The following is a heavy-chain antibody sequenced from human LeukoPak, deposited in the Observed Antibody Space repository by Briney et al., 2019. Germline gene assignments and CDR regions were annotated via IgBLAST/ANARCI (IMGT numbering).Heavy chain of an antibody. V-gene: IGHV4-59*12. CDR2: IYYSGST. Sequence: SETLSLTCTVSGGSISSYYWSWIRQPPGKGLEWIGSIYYSGSTYYNPSLKSRVTISVDTSKNQFSLKLSSVTAADTAVYYCARGVWIQNWFDPWGQGTLVTVSS. CDR1: GGSISSYY. D-gene: IGHD5/OR15-5a*01. CDR3: ARGVWIQNWFDP. J-gene: IGHJ5*02.